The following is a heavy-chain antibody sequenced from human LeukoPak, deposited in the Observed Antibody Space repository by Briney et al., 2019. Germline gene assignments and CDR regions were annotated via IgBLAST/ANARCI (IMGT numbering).Heavy chain of an antibody. Sequence: KCGESPKISCKGSGYSFTSYWIGWVRQMPGKGLEWMGIIYPGDSDTRYSPSFQGQVTISADKSISTAYLQWSSLKASDTAMYYCARGGHYYYGSDSFDYWGQGTLVTVSS. V-gene: IGHV5-51*01. CDR3: ARGGHYYYGSDSFDY. CDR1: GYSFTSYW. CDR2: IYPGDSDT. D-gene: IGHD3-10*01. J-gene: IGHJ4*02.